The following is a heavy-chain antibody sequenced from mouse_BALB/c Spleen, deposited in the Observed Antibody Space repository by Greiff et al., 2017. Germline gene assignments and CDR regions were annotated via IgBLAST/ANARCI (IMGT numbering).Heavy chain of an antibody. V-gene: IGHV1S132*01. Sequence: QVQLKQSGAELVKPGASVKLSCKTSGYTFTSYWIQWVKQRPGQGLGWIGEIFPGTGTTYYNEKFKGKATLTIDTSSSTAYMQLSSLTSEDSAVYFCARGNGNYEAMDYWGQGTSVTVSS. CDR1: GYTFTSYW. CDR3: ARGNGNYEAMDY. D-gene: IGHD2-1*01. J-gene: IGHJ4*01. CDR2: IFPGTGTT.